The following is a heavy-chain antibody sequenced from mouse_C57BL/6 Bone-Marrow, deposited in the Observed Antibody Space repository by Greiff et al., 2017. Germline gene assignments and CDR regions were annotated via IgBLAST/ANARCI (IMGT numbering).Heavy chain of an antibody. CDR3: ARRSNDGYYAMDY. CDR2: IYPGSGST. D-gene: IGHD2-3*01. V-gene: IGHV1-55*01. CDR1: GYTFTSYW. Sequence: VQLQQPGAELVKPGASVKMSCKASGYTFTSYWITWVKQRPGQGLEWIGDIYPGSGSTNYNEKFKSKATLTVDTSSSTAYMQLSSLTSEDSAVYYCARRSNDGYYAMDYWGQGTSVTVSS. J-gene: IGHJ4*01.